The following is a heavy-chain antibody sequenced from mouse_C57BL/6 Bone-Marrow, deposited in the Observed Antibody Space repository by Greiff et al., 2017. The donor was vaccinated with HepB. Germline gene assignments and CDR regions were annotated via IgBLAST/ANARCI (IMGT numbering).Heavy chain of an antibody. CDR1: GYTFTNYW. Sequence: QVQLQQSGAELVRPGTSVKMSCKASGYTFTNYWIGWAKQRPGHGLEWIGDIYPGGGYTNYNEKFKGKATLTADKSSSTAYMQFSSLTSEDSAIYYCARKIRIIYYDYLYWYFDVWGTGTTVTVSS. CDR3: ARKIRIIYYDYLYWYFDV. J-gene: IGHJ1*03. D-gene: IGHD2-4*01. V-gene: IGHV1-63*01. CDR2: IYPGGGYT.